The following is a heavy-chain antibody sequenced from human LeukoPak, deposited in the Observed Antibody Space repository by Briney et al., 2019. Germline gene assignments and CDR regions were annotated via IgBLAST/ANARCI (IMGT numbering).Heavy chain of an antibody. CDR2: ISSSSSYI. D-gene: IGHD3-22*01. J-gene: IGHJ4*02. CDR1: GFTFSSYS. CDR3: ARARGRGFDYYDSSGYYLAY. V-gene: IGHV3-21*01. Sequence: GGSLRLSCAASGFTFSSYSMNWVRQAPGKGLEWVSSISSSSSYIYYTDSVKGRFTISRDNAKNSLYLQMNSLRAEDTAVYYCARARGRGFDYYDSSGYYLAYWGQGTLVTVSS.